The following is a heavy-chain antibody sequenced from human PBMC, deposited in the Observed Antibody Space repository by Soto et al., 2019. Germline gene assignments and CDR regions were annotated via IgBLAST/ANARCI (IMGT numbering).Heavy chain of an antibody. CDR2: ISSRAVYI. V-gene: IGHV3-21*01. CDR1: GVNFITYS. J-gene: IGHJ4*02. Sequence: GGSLRLSCAASGVNFITYSLSWVRQAPGKGLERVASISSRAVYIDYADSVKGRFTIARNNANQSLYLQMTSLSAENTATYYCVRDGLDYYDTERLYFDNWGQGTLVTVSS. CDR3: VRDGLDYYDTERLYFDN. D-gene: IGHD3-22*01.